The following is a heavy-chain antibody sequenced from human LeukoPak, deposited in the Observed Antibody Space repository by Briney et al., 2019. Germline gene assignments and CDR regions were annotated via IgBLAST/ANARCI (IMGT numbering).Heavy chain of an antibody. J-gene: IGHJ4*02. Sequence: GALRLSCAASGFTFSSYSMHWVRQAPGKGLEWVSSISSSSSYIYYADSVKGRFTISRDNAKNSLYLQMNSLRAEDTAVYYCARDYYDSSGYAPDYWGQGTRVTVSS. CDR1: GFTFSSYS. V-gene: IGHV3-21*01. CDR2: ISSSSSYI. CDR3: ARDYYDSSGYAPDY. D-gene: IGHD3-22*01.